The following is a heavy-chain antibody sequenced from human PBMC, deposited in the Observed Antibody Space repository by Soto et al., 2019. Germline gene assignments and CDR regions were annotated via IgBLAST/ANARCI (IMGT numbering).Heavy chain of an antibody. V-gene: IGHV1-2*04. J-gene: IGHJ4*02. Sequence: ASVKVSCKASGYTFTGYYMHWVRQAPGQGLEWMGWINPNSGGTNYAQKFQGWVTMTRDTSISTAYMELSRLRSDDTAVYYCARDIGGWLQDEYYFDYWGQGTLVTVSS. CDR2: INPNSGGT. CDR3: ARDIGGWLQDEYYFDY. D-gene: IGHD5-12*01. CDR1: GYTFTGYY.